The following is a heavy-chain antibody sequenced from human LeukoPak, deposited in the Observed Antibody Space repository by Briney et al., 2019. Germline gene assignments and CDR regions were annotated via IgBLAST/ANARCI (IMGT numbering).Heavy chain of an antibody. J-gene: IGHJ6*03. CDR2: INPNSGGT. CDR3: ARGPGYCSSTSCYPLHMDV. D-gene: IGHD2-2*01. Sequence: ASVKVSCKASGYTFTGYYMHWVRQAPGQGLEWMGRINPNSGGTNYAQKFQGRVTMTRDTSFSTAYMELSRLRSDDTAVYYCARGPGYCSSTSCYPLHMDVWGKGTTVTVSS. V-gene: IGHV1-2*06. CDR1: GYTFTGYY.